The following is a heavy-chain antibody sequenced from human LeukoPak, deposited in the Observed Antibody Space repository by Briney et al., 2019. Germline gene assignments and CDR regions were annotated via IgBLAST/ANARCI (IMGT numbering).Heavy chain of an antibody. D-gene: IGHD6-19*01. V-gene: IGHV1-46*01. Sequence: ASVKVSCKAFGYTFTSNYMHWVRQAPGQGPEWMGVISPSGGSTTYAQKFQGRVTMTRDTSTSTVYMELSSLRSEDTAVYYCAREAAVADNDAFDIWGQGTMVTVSS. J-gene: IGHJ3*02. CDR1: GYTFTSNY. CDR3: AREAAVADNDAFDI. CDR2: ISPSGGST.